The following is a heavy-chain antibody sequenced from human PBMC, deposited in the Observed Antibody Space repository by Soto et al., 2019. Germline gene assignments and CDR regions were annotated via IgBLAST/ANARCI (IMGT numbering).Heavy chain of an antibody. J-gene: IGHJ6*03. V-gene: IGHV1-8*01. CDR3: ARTGRDYYGSGSPYYYYYMDV. CDR1: GYTFTSYD. Sequence: ASVKVSCTASGYTFTSYDINWVRQATGQGLERMGWMNPNSGNTGYAQKFQGRVTMTRNTSISTAYMELSSLRSEDTAVYYCARTGRDYYGSGSPYYYYYMDVWGKGTTVTVSS. CDR2: MNPNSGNT. D-gene: IGHD3-10*01.